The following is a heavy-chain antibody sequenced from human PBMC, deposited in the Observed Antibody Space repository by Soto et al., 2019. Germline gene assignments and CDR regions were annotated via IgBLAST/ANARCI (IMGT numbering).Heavy chain of an antibody. CDR3: ARGRTTFLIAAAGTIRWFDP. Sequence: SETLSLTCAVYGGSFSGYYWSWIRQPPGKGLEWIGEINHSGSTNYNPSLKSRVTISVDTSKNQFSLKLSSVTAADTAVYYCARGRTTFLIAAAGTIRWFDPWGQGTLVTVSS. V-gene: IGHV4-34*01. D-gene: IGHD6-13*01. J-gene: IGHJ5*02. CDR2: INHSGST. CDR1: GGSFSGYY.